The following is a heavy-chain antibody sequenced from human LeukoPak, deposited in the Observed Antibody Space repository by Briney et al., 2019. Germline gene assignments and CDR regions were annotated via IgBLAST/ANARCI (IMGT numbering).Heavy chain of an antibody. J-gene: IGHJ3*02. CDR2: ISSSSYI. Sequence: GRSLRLSCAASGFTFSSYGMNWVRQAPGKGLEWVSSISSSSYIYYADSVKGRFTISRDNAKNSLYLQMNSLRAEDTAVYYCARDRSSGYYVDAFDIWGQGTMVTVSS. V-gene: IGHV3-21*01. D-gene: IGHD3-22*01. CDR1: GFTFSSYG. CDR3: ARDRSSGYYVDAFDI.